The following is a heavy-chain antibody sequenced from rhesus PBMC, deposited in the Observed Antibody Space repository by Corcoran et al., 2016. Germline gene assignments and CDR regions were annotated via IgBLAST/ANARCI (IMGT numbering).Heavy chain of an antibody. J-gene: IGHJ4*01. Sequence: QVTLKESGPALVKPTQTLTLTCTFSGLSLSPSGMGVGWIRQPPRKTLEWLAHIYWNDDKYYSASLKSRLTISKDTSKNQVVITMTNMDPVDTATYYCARRGLEYYFDYWGQGVLVTVSS. CDR1: GLSLSPSGMG. V-gene: IGHV2-1*01. CDR2: IYWNDDK. CDR3: ARRGLEYYFDY.